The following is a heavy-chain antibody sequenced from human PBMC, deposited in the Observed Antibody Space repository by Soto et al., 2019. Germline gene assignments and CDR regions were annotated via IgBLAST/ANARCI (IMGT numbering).Heavy chain of an antibody. CDR3: ARTPLNVDTAMVTKWLWFDP. J-gene: IGHJ5*02. D-gene: IGHD5-18*01. CDR2: ISAYNGNT. CDR1: GYTSTSYG. V-gene: IGHV1-18*01. Sequence: ASVKVSCKASGYTSTSYGISWVRQAPGQGLEWMGWISAYNGNTNYAQKLQGRVTMTTDTSTSTAYMELRSLRSDDTAVYYCARTPLNVDTAMVTKWLWFDPWGQGTLVTVSS.